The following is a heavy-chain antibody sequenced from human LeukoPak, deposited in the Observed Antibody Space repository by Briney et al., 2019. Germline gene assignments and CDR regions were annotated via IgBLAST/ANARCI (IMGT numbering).Heavy chain of an antibody. CDR2: IYYSGST. J-gene: IGHJ4*02. D-gene: IGHD5-12*01. CDR1: GGSISSGGYY. CDR3: ARAGPYSGYDQYYFDY. V-gene: IGHV4-31*03. Sequence: SETLSLTCTVSGGSISSGGYYWSWIRQHPGKGLEWIGYIYYSGSTYYNPSLKSRVTISVDTSKNQFSLKLSSVTAADTAVYYCARAGPYSGYDQYYFDYWDQGTLVTVSS.